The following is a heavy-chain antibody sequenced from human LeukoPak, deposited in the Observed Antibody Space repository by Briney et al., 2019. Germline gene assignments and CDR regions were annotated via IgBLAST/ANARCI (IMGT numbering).Heavy chain of an antibody. CDR3: VPTEPEVAARGADYFDY. J-gene: IGHJ4*02. Sequence: SETLSLTCTVSGGSISSSSYYWGWIRQPPGKGLEWIGSIYYSGSTNYNPSLESRVTISVDTSKNQFSLKLSPLTAADTAVYYCVPTEPEVAARGADYFDYWGQGTLVTVSS. D-gene: IGHD6-6*01. V-gene: IGHV4-39*07. CDR2: IYYSGST. CDR1: GGSISSSSYY.